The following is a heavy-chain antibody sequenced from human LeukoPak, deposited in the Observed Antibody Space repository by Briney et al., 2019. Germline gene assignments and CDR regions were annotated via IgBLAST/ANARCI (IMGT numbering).Heavy chain of an antibody. CDR3: AKDRGAAGLFDY. D-gene: IGHD6-13*01. CDR2: ISYDGSNK. J-gene: IGHJ4*02. Sequence: GGSLRLSCAASGFTFSSYGMHWVRQAPGKGLEWVAVISYDGSNKYYADSVKGRFTISRDNSKNTLYLQMNSLRAEDTAVYYCAKDRGAAGLFDYWGQGTLVTVSS. CDR1: GFTFSSYG. V-gene: IGHV3-30*18.